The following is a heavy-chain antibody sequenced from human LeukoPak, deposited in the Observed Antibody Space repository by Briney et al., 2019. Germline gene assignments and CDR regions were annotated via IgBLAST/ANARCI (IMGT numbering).Heavy chain of an antibody. V-gene: IGHV4-34*01. CDR1: GGSFSGYY. CDR2: INHSGST. Sequence: SETLSLTCAVYGGSFSGYYWSWLRQPPGKGLEWIGEINHSGSTNYNPSLKSRVTISVDTSKNQFSLKLSSVTAADTAVYYCARAMQHYYYYYMDVWGKGTTVTVSS. J-gene: IGHJ6*03. CDR3: ARAMQHYYYYYMDV. D-gene: IGHD6-13*01.